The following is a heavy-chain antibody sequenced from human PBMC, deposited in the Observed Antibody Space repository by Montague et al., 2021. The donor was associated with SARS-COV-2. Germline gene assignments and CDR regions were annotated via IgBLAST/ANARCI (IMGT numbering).Heavy chain of an antibody. J-gene: IGHJ6*02. CDR3: ARGRRILLWFGELLSGGDYYGMDV. CDR2: INHSGST. V-gene: IGHV4-34*01. CDR1: GGSFSGYY. Sequence: SETLSLTCAVYGGSFSGYYWSWIRQPPGKGLEWIGEINHSGSTNYNPSLKSRVTISVDTSKNQFFLKLSSVTAADTAVYYCARGRRILLWFGELLSGGDYYGMDVWGQGTTVTVSS. D-gene: IGHD3-10*01.